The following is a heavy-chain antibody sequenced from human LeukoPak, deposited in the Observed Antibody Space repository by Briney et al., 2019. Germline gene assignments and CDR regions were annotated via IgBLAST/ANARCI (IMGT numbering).Heavy chain of an antibody. D-gene: IGHD3-22*01. J-gene: IGHJ3*02. Sequence: SETLSLTCTVSGGSISSYYWSWIRQPPGKGLEWIGYIYYSGSTNYNPPLKSRVTISVDTSKNQFSLKLRSVTAADTAVYYCARDGNYYDNGGYYFSAFDIWGQGTMVTVSS. CDR2: IYYSGST. CDR3: ARDGNYYDNGGYYFSAFDI. CDR1: GGSISSYY. V-gene: IGHV4-59*12.